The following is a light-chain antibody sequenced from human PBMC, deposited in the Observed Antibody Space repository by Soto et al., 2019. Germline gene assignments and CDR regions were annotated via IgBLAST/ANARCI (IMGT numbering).Light chain of an antibody. V-gene: IGKV3-11*01. CDR1: QSVSSY. J-gene: IGKJ1*01. Sequence: EILFTQSPATLSLSPGERATLSCRASQSVSSYLAWYQQKPGQAPRLLIYDASTRDTGIPARLSGSGSGTDFTLPITRLEPEDFQVYYCQQRSNWPPTFGQGTKVDIK. CDR2: DAS. CDR3: QQRSNWPPT.